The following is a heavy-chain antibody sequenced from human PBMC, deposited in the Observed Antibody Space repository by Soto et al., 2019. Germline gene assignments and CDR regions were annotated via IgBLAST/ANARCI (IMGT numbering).Heavy chain of an antibody. CDR2: INPNSGGT. Sequence: ASVKVSCKASGYTFTGYYMHWVRQAPGQGLEWMGWINPNSGGTNYAQKFQGWVTMTRDTSISTAYMELSRLRSDDTAVYYCARGAGIDSSSSYYYYYMDVWGKGTTVTVS. D-gene: IGHD6-6*01. CDR3: ARGAGIDSSSSYYYYYMDV. V-gene: IGHV1-2*04. J-gene: IGHJ6*03. CDR1: GYTFTGYY.